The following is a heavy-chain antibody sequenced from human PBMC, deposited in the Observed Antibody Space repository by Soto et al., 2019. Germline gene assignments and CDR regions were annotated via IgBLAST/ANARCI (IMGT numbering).Heavy chain of an antibody. V-gene: IGHV4-30-4*01. CDR2: SYYSGNT. Sequence: SETLSLTCSVSGGAIISGYYYWICIRQHPGKGLEWIGNSYYSGNTYYKPSLRRRLIISIVSSKHQFSLKVGSVTAAATAVYYCASSSLYGMDAWGQGPTVTVCS. J-gene: IGHJ6*02. CDR3: ASSSLYGMDA. CDR1: GGAIISGYYY.